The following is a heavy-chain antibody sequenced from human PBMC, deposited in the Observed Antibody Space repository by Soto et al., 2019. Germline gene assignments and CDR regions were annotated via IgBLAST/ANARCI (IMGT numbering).Heavy chain of an antibody. D-gene: IGHD2-2*02. V-gene: IGHV1-8*01. Sequence: QVQLVQSGAEVKKPGASVRVSCKASGYTLTSYDINCVRQATGQGLEWMGWMNPNSGNTGYAQKFQGRVTMPRNTSISTAYRELSSLRSEDTAVYYCARDGTIRGDDYCGQGTLVTVSS. CDR3: ARDGTIRGDDY. CDR2: MNPNSGNT. CDR1: GYTLTSYD. J-gene: IGHJ4*02.